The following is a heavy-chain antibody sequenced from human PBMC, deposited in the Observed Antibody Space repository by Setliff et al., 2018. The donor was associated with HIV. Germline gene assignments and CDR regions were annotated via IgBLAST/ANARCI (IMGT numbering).Heavy chain of an antibody. CDR3: AAASNRRVRGVNLHYYYYMDV. CDR1: GFTFTNSA. Sequence: GASVKVSCKASGFTFTNSAMQWGRQDRGQRLEWIGWIVVGSYNTNYAQKFQERVTITRDLSTSTAYMELSSLRSEDTAVYYCAAASNRRVRGVNLHYYYYMDVWGKGTTVTVSS. J-gene: IGHJ6*03. CDR2: IVVGSYNT. V-gene: IGHV1-58*02. D-gene: IGHD3-10*01.